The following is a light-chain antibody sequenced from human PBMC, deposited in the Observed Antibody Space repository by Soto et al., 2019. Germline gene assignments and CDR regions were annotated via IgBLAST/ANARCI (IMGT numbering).Light chain of an antibody. J-gene: IGKJ4*01. Sequence: EIVMTQSPATLSVSPGERATLSCRASQTISSNLAWHQQKPGQAPRLLIYGASARATGVPARFSGSGSGTEFTLTISSLQSEDFAVYYCQQYRSSLSFGGGTIVDIK. CDR2: GAS. CDR3: QQYRSSLS. V-gene: IGKV3-15*01. CDR1: QTISSN.